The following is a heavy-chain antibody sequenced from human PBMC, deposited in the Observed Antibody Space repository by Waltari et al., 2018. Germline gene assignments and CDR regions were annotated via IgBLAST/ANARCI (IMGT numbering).Heavy chain of an antibody. CDR1: GFTFSSYG. V-gene: IGHV3-30*18. CDR3: AKDFRSGYDWGGGFDY. J-gene: IGHJ4*02. CDR2: ISYDGSNK. Sequence: QVQLVESGGGVVQPGRSLRLSCAASGFTFSSYGMHWVRQAPGKGLEWVAVISYDGSNKYYADAGKGRFTISRDNSKNTLYLQMNSLRAEDTAVYYCAKDFRSGYDWGGGFDYWGQGTLVTVSS. D-gene: IGHD5-12*01.